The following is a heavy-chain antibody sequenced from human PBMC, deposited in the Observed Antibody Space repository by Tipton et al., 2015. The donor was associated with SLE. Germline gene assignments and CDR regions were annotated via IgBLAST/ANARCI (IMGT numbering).Heavy chain of an antibody. CDR3: AKEMIVGSRDYLDH. J-gene: IGHJ4*02. CDR1: GFTFSSYA. V-gene: IGHV3-23*01. D-gene: IGHD3/OR15-3a*01. Sequence: SLRLSCATSGFTFSSYALSWVRRAPGKGLEWVSAISGGGGSTYYADFVKGRFSISIDKSKKTLFLQMNSLRADDTAVYYCAKEMIVGSRDYLDHWGQGTLVSVSS. CDR2: ISGGGGST.